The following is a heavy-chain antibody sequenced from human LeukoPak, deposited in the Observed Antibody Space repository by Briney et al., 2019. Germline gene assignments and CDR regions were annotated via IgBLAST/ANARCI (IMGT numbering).Heavy chain of an antibody. CDR3: ARGGATRYYYYYYMDV. V-gene: IGHV1-2*02. Sequence: GASVTVSCTASGYTFTGYYMHWVRQAPGQGLEWMGWINPNSGGTNYAQTFQGRVTMTRDTSISTAYMELSRLRSDDTAVYYCARGGATRYYYYYYMDVWGKGTTVTVSS. CDR2: INPNSGGT. CDR1: GYTFTGYY. D-gene: IGHD5-12*01. J-gene: IGHJ6*03.